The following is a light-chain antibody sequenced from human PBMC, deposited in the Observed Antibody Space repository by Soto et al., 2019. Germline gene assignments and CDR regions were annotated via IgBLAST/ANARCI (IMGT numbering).Light chain of an antibody. Sequence: EIVLTQSPGTLSLSPGERATLSCRASQSVSSSYLGWYQQKPGQAPRLLIYGASSRATGTPDRFRGSGSGTDFTLPISRLEPEDFAVYYCQHYGSSPRTFGQGTKVEIK. V-gene: IGKV3-20*01. CDR1: QSVSSSY. CDR3: QHYGSSPRT. J-gene: IGKJ1*01. CDR2: GAS.